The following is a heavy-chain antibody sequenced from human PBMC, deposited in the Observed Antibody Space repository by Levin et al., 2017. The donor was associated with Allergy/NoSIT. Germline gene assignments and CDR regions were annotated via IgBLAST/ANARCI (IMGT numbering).Heavy chain of an antibody. CDR2: IISSSSTI. D-gene: IGHD6-6*01. Sequence: GGSLRLSCAASGFTFSSYSMNWVRQAPGKGLEWVSHIISSSSTIYYADSVKGRFIISRDNVKNSLYLQMNSLRAEDTAAYYCVRGGLGSSTDKFDYWGQGTLVTVSS. CDR1: GFTFSSYS. J-gene: IGHJ4*02. V-gene: IGHV3-48*01. CDR3: VRGGLGSSTDKFDY.